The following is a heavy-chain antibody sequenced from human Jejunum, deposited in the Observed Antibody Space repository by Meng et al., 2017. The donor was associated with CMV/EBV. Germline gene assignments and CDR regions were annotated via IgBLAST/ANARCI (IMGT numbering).Heavy chain of an antibody. D-gene: IGHD5-12*01. CDR1: GYTFSDYY. CDR3: ARKTGDDSYFDY. Sequence: APGYTFSDYYIRWVRQSHERELEWMGWFNPNNGATSYAQKFQGRVTMTWGTSISTAYMEVNRLTSDDTAVYYCARKTGDDSYFDYWGQGTLGTVSS. V-gene: IGHV1-2*02. J-gene: IGHJ4*02. CDR2: FNPNNGAT.